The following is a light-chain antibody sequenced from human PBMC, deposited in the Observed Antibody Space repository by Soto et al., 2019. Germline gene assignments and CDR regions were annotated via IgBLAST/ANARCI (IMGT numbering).Light chain of an antibody. Sequence: EIVMTQSPATLSVSPGERATLSCRASQSVSSNLAWYQHRPGQAPRLLINGASTRATGIPGRFSGSGSRTEFTLTISSLQSEDIAVYFCLQYNNWPPETWTFGPGTKVEIK. J-gene: IGKJ1*01. CDR2: GAS. CDR1: QSVSSN. V-gene: IGKV3-15*01. CDR3: LQYNNWPPETWT.